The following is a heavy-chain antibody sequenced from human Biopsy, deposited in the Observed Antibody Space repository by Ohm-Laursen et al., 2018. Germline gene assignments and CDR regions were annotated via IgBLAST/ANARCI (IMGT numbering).Heavy chain of an antibody. CDR2: ICYSGST. CDR3: ARVGAGAPSIDYFDY. CDR1: GGSIGSFF. Sequence: GTLSLTCTVSGGSIGSFFWSWIRQPPGKGLEWIGYICYSGSTNYNPSLRSRVTISVDGSKNQFSLELSSVTAADTAVYYCARVGAGAPSIDYFDYWAREPWSPSPQ. D-gene: IGHD1-26*01. V-gene: IGHV4-59*01. J-gene: IGHJ4*02.